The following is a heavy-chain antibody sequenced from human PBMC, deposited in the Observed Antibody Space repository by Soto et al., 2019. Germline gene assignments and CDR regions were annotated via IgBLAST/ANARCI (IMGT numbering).Heavy chain of an antibody. CDR2: IHYSGNT. V-gene: IGHV4-59*01. CDR3: ARVIRLYTGTHIFDY. Sequence: QVQLQESGPGLVKSSETLSLTCTVYDGSISNYYWSWVRQPPGKGLEWIGYIHYSGNTYYNPSLKSRVTISADTSKGQFSLKLSSVTAADTAVYFCARVIRLYTGTHIFDYWGQGTLVTVSS. CDR1: DGSISNYY. D-gene: IGHD1-26*01. J-gene: IGHJ4*02.